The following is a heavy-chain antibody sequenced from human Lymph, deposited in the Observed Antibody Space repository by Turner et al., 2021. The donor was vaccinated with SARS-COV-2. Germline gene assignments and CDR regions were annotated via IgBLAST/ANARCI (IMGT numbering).Heavy chain of an antibody. Sequence: EVQLVESGGGLVKPGGSLSLSCAASGFTFSSYSMNWVRQAPGKELEWVSCISSSSSYIDYADSVKGRFTISRDNAKNSLYLQMNSLRAEDTAVYYCARGDYGDYGTVYFDYWGQGTLVTVSS. CDR1: GFTFSSYS. V-gene: IGHV3-21*01. J-gene: IGHJ4*02. CDR2: ISSSSSYI. D-gene: IGHD4-17*01. CDR3: ARGDYGDYGTVYFDY.